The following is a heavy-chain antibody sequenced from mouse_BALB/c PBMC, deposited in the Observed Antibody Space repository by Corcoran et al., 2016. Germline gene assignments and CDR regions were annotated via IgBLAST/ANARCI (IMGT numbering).Heavy chain of an antibody. D-gene: IGHD3-1*01. CDR2: INTYTGEP. Sequence: QIPLVQSGPELKKPGETVKISCKASGYTFTNYGMNWVKQAPGKGLKWMGWINTYTGEPTYADDFKGRFAFSLETSASTAYLQINNLKNEDTATYFCARRNSSGGKYYAMDYWGQGTSVTVSS. CDR1: GYTFTNYG. CDR3: ARRNSSGGKYYAMDY. V-gene: IGHV9-3-1*01. J-gene: IGHJ4*01.